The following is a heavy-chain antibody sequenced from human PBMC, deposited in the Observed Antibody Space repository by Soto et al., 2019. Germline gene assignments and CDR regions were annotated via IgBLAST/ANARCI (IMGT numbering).Heavy chain of an antibody. CDR1: GFTFSSYA. J-gene: IGHJ4*02. CDR2: ISGSGSTI. CDR3: AKVFYYYDSSGYYYFNY. Sequence: PGVSLRLSWVASGFTFSSYAVSWVRQAPGKGPEWIPSISGSGSTIYYADSVKGRFTISRDNSKNTLYLQMSSLRAEDTAVYYCAKVFYYYDSSGYYYFNYWGQGTLVTVSS. V-gene: IGHV3-23*01. D-gene: IGHD3-22*01.